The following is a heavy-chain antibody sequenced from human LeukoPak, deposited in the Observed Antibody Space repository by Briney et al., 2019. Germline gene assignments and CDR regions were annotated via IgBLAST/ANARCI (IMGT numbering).Heavy chain of an antibody. Sequence: ASVKVSCKASGYTFTSSGISWVRQAPGQGLEWMGWISPYNGNTNYAQKLQGRVTMTRDMSTSTVYMELSSLRSEDTAVYYCARSPGGNRYYFDYWGQGTLVTVSS. D-gene: IGHD4-23*01. CDR1: GYTFTSSG. J-gene: IGHJ4*02. CDR3: ARSPGGNRYYFDY. V-gene: IGHV1-18*01. CDR2: ISPYNGNT.